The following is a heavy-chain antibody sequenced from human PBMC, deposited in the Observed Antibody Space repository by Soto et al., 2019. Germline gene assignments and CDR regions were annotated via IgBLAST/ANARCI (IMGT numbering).Heavy chain of an antibody. J-gene: IGHJ6*02. CDR3: AKGRCSSPSCSPPYDYNGMDV. Sequence: PSETLSLTCAISGDSVSSNSAAWNWIRQSPSRGLEWLGRTYYRSKWYNDYAVSVKSRITINPDTSKNQFSLQLNSVTPEDTAVYYCAKGRCSSPSCSPPYDYNGMDVWGHGTTVTVSS. V-gene: IGHV6-1*01. D-gene: IGHD2-2*01. CDR2: TYYRSKWYN. CDR1: GDSVSSNSAA.